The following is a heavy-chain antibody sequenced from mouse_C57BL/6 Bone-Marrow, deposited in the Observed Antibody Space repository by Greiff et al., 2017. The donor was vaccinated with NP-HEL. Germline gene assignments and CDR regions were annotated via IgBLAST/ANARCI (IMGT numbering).Heavy chain of an antibody. CDR1: GYTFTSYW. D-gene: IGHD1-1*01. CDR2: IDPNSGGT. J-gene: IGHJ2*01. Sequence: VKLVESGEGLVKPGASVKLSCKASGYTFTSYWMHWVKQRPGRGLEWIGRIDPNSGGTKYNEKFKSKATLTVDKPSSTAYMQLSSLTSEDSAVYYCARLVGGSSHYFDYWGQGTTLTVSS. V-gene: IGHV1-72*01. CDR3: ARLVGGSSHYFDY.